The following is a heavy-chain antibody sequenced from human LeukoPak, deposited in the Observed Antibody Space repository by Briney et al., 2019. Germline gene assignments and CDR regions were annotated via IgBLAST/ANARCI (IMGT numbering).Heavy chain of an antibody. J-gene: IGHJ4*02. D-gene: IGHD2-15*01. Sequence: ASVKVSCKASGYTFTSYYMHWVRQAPGQGLEWMGIINPSGGSTSYAQKFQGRVTMTRDTSTSTAYMELSSLRSEDTAVYYCAREIGYCSGGSCYYFDYWGQGTLVTVSS. V-gene: IGHV1-46*01. CDR3: AREIGYCSGGSCYYFDY. CDR1: GYTFTSYY. CDR2: INPSGGST.